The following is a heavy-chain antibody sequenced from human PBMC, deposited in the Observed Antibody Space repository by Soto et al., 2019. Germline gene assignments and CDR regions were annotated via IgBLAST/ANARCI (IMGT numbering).Heavy chain of an antibody. J-gene: IGHJ6*02. V-gene: IGHV3-11*01. D-gene: IGHD3-10*01. CDR3: ARVRFGEWGYAMDV. CDR2: ISSSGSSI. CDR1: GLTFSDCY. Sequence: QVQLVESGGGLVKPGGSLRLSCAASGLTFSDCYMNWIRQAPGKGLEWVSYISSSGSSINYAGSVKGRFTISRDNAKSSLYLQMNSLRAEDTAMHYCARVRFGEWGYAMDVWGQGTTVTVSS.